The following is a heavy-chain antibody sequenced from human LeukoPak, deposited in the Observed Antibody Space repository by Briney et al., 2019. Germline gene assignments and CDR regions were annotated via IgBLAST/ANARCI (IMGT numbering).Heavy chain of an antibody. CDR3: ARVNSGGVYFDY. V-gene: IGHV4-30-2*01. CDR1: GGSISSGGYY. CDR2: IYHSGST. D-gene: IGHD2/OR15-2a*01. J-gene: IGHJ4*02. Sequence: SETLSLTCTVSGGSISSGGYYWSWIRQPPGEGLEWIGYIYHSGSTYYNPSLKSRVTISVDRSKNQFSLKLSSVTAADTAVYYCARVNSGGVYFDYWGQGTLVTVSS.